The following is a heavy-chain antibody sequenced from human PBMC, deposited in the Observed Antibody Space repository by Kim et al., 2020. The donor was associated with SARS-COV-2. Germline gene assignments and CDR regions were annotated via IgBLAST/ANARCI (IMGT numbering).Heavy chain of an antibody. J-gene: IGHJ6*02. D-gene: IGHD4-17*01. Sequence: GGSLRLSFFGSGFMFSNSGMNWVRQAPGKGLEWLSYISSSTSHIYYANSVRARFTISRDNARNSVYLQMNSLRDEDTAVYYCARDDGAYARFSGMDVWGQGPTVSVSS. CDR1: GFMFSNSG. CDR3: ARDDGAYARFSGMDV. V-gene: IGHV3-48*02. CDR2: ISSSTSHI.